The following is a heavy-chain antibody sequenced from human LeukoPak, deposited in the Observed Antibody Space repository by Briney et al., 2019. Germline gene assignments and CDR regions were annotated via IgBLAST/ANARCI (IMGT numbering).Heavy chain of an antibody. CDR3: ARSHIVVVTGNYYFDY. D-gene: IGHD2-21*02. J-gene: IGHJ4*02. CDR1: GGTFGSYA. V-gene: IGHV1-69*05. Sequence: ASVKVSCKASGGTFGSYAISWVRQAPGQGLEWMGRIIPIFGTANYAQKFQGRVTITTDESTSTAYMELSSLRSEDTAVDYCARSHIVVVTGNYYFDYWGQGTLVTVSS. CDR2: IIPIFGTA.